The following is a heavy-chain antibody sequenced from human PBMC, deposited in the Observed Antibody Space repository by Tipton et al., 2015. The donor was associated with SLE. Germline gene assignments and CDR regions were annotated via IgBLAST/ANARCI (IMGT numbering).Heavy chain of an antibody. V-gene: IGHV3-21*01. D-gene: IGHD3-22*01. CDR1: GFTFSSYS. J-gene: IGHJ4*02. Sequence: SLRLSCAASGFTFSSYSMNWVRQAPGKGLEWVSSISSSSSYIYYADSVKGRFTISRDNAKNSLYLQMNSLRAEDTAVYYCARDMDDSSGYYFGGQGTLVTVSS. CDR2: ISSSSSYI. CDR3: ARDMDDSSGYYF.